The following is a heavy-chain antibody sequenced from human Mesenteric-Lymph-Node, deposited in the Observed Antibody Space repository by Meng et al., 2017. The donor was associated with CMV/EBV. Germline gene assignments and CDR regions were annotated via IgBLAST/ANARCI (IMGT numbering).Heavy chain of an antibody. V-gene: IGHV3-30-3*01. J-gene: IGHJ4*02. D-gene: IGHD3-22*01. CDR1: GFTFSSYA. CDR2: ISYDGSNK. CDR3: ARDGGYYDSSGYYFIRYYFDY. Sequence: GESLKISCAASGFTFSSYAMHWVRQAPGKGLEWVAVISYDGSNKYYADSVKGRFTISRDNSKNTLYLQMNSLSAEDTAVYYCARDGGYYDSSGYYFIRYYFDYWGQGTLVTVSS.